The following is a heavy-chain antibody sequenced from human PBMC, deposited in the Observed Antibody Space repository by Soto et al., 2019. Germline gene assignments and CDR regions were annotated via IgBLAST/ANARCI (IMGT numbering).Heavy chain of an antibody. D-gene: IGHD2-15*01. CDR1: GYTFSSYW. CDR3: ARGPTPLFDP. Sequence: XESLKISCRASGYTFSSYWIGWVRQMPGKGLEWMGIIYPADSDTRYNPSFQGQVTISADKSITTAYLQWSSLKASDTAMYYCARGPTPLFDPWGQGTLATVSS. CDR2: IYPADSDT. V-gene: IGHV5-51*01. J-gene: IGHJ5*02.